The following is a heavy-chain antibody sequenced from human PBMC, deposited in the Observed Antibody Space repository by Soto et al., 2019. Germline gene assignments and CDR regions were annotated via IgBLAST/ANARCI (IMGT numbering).Heavy chain of an antibody. Sequence: EVQLLESGGDLIQRGGSLRLSCAASGFTFSSNSFTWVRQAPGKGLEYVSGISIGGDKTWHADSVKSRFTVSRDNSKNTVYLQMNSLRVDDTAVYYCAKWDGYGDHWGQGTLVTVSS. J-gene: IGHJ5*02. CDR2: ISIGGDKT. CDR1: GFTFSSNS. D-gene: IGHD5-12*01. CDR3: AKWDGYGDH. V-gene: IGHV3-23*01.